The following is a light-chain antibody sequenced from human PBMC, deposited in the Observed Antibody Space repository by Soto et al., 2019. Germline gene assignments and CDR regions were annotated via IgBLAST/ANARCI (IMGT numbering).Light chain of an antibody. CDR3: CSYAGSRFYV. J-gene: IGLJ1*01. CDR2: EGI. V-gene: IGLV2-23*01. Sequence: QSVLTQPAYVSGSPGQSITISCTGTSSDVGKYNLVSWFHHHPDKAPKLMIYEGIKRPSGVSDRFSGSKSGNTASLTISGLQADDEGDYYCCSYAGSRFYVFGTGTKLTVL. CDR1: SSDVGKYNL.